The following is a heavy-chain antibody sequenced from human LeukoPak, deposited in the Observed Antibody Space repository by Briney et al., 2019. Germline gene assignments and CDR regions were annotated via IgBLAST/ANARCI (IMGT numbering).Heavy chain of an antibody. CDR2: ISDDGGST. Sequence: GGSLRLSCAASGFTFSSYAMTWVRQAPGKGLEWVSVISDDGGSTYYADSVKGRFTISRDNSKNTPYLQMNSLRAEDTAVYYCAPTCSGGTCYLFDYWGQGTLVTVSS. D-gene: IGHD2-15*01. CDR1: GFTFSSYA. V-gene: IGHV3-23*01. CDR3: APTCSGGTCYLFDY. J-gene: IGHJ4*02.